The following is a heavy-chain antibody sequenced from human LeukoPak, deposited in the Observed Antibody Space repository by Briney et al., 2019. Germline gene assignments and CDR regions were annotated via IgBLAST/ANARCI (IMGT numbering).Heavy chain of an antibody. CDR1: GFTFTSSA. D-gene: IGHD3-3*01. Sequence: SVKVSCKASGFTFTSSAVQWVRQARGQRLEWIGWIVVGSGNTNYAQKFQERVTITRDMSTSTAYMELSSLRSEDTAVYYCAADQRNPATIFGAVINYYYYGMDVWGQGTTVTVSS. CDR3: AADQRNPATIFGAVINYYYYGMDV. CDR2: IVVGSGNT. J-gene: IGHJ6*02. V-gene: IGHV1-58*01.